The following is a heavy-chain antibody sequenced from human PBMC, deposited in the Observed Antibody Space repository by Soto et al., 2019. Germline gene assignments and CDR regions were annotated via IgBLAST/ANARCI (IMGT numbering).Heavy chain of an antibody. CDR1: GFTFSSYA. Sequence: EVQLLESGGGLVQPGGSLRLSCAASGFTFSSYAMSWVRQAPGKGLEWVSAISGSGGRTYYADSVKGRFTISRDNSKNTLSLQMNSLRAEDTAVYYCAALIVVVMYPDYWGQGTLVTVSS. CDR3: AALIVVVMYPDY. V-gene: IGHV3-23*01. D-gene: IGHD3-22*01. CDR2: ISGSGGRT. J-gene: IGHJ4*02.